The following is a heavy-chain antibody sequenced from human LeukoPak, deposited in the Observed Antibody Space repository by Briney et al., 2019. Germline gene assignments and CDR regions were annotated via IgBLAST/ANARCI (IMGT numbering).Heavy chain of an antibody. Sequence: PSETLSLTCAVYGGSFSGYYWSWIRQPPGKGLEWIGEINHSGSTNYNPSLKSRVTISVDTSKNQFSLKLSSVTAADTAVYYCARYASSSWYRTSWFDPWGQGTLVTVSS. CDR2: INHSGST. J-gene: IGHJ5*02. CDR1: GGSFSGYY. V-gene: IGHV4-34*01. D-gene: IGHD6-13*01. CDR3: ARYASSSWYRTSWFDP.